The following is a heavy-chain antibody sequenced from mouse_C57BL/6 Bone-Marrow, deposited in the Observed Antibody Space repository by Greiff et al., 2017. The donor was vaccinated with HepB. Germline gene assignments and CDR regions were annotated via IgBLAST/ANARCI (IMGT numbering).Heavy chain of an antibody. CDR1: GFTFSDYG. V-gene: IGHV5-17*01. D-gene: IGHD1-1*01. Sequence: EVKLVESRGGLVKPGGSLKLSCAASGFTFSDYGMHWVRQAPEKGLEWVAYISSGSSTIYYADTVKGRFTISRDNAKNTLFLQMTSLRSEDTAMYYCARNDYYGSSPAWFAYWGQGTLVTVSA. CDR3: ARNDYYGSSPAWFAY. J-gene: IGHJ3*01. CDR2: ISSGSSTI.